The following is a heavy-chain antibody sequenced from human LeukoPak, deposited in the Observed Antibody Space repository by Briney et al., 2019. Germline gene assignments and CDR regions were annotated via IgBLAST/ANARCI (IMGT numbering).Heavy chain of an antibody. Sequence: ASVKVSCKASGGTFSSYAISWVRQAPGKGLEWMGGFDPEDGETIYAQKFQGRVTMTEDTSTDTAYMELSSLRSEDTAVYYCATAGATLWFDPWGQGTLVTVSS. CDR1: GGTFSSYA. CDR3: ATAGATLWFDP. V-gene: IGHV1-24*01. J-gene: IGHJ5*02. CDR2: FDPEDGET. D-gene: IGHD6-25*01.